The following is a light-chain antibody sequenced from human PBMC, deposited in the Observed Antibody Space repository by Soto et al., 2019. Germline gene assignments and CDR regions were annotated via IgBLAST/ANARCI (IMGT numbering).Light chain of an antibody. J-gene: IGLJ1*01. CDR1: SSNIGAGYE. CDR3: QSYDSSLSALHV. Sequence: QSVLTQPPSVSGDPGQRVTISCTGSSSNIGAGYEVHWYQQFPGTAPKLLIYDNNNRPSGVPDRFSASKSGTSASLAITGLQAEDETDYYCQSYDSSLSALHVFGTGTKLTVL. V-gene: IGLV1-40*01. CDR2: DNN.